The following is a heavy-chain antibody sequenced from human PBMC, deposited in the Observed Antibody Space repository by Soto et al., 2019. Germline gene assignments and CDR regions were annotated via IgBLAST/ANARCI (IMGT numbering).Heavy chain of an antibody. V-gene: IGHV5-51*01. CDR3: ARHGLSGGTYNYHFDF. Sequence: PGESLKISCEGSGYNFVNYWIVWVRQMPGKGLEWMGIIYPGDSDTRYSPSFQGQVTISADKSINTAYLQWSSLKASDTAMYYCARHGLSGGTYNYHFDFWGPGTLVTVSS. D-gene: IGHD7-27*01. J-gene: IGHJ4*02. CDR1: GYNFVNYW. CDR2: IYPGDSDT.